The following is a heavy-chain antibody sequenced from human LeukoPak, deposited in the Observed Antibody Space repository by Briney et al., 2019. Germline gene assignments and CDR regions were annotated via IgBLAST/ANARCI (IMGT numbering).Heavy chain of an antibody. CDR2: ISGDGAST. CDR3: AKDSYVSGRPLHTFDV. Sequence: GGSLRLSCAASGFTFSSYWMSWVRQAPGKGLEWVSGISGDGASTHYAESVKGQFTISGDNSQNTLFLQMNSLRVEDTAIYYCAKDSYVSGRPLHTFDVWGQGTMVTVSS. J-gene: IGHJ3*01. D-gene: IGHD3-10*01. CDR1: GFTFSSYW. V-gene: IGHV3-23*01.